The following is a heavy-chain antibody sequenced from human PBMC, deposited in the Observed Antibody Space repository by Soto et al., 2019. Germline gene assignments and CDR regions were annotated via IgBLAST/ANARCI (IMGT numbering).Heavy chain of an antibody. D-gene: IGHD2-15*01. CDR3: AKIVDYYYYYYGMDV. CDR1: GFTFSSYA. J-gene: IGHJ6*02. V-gene: IGHV3-23*01. CDR2: ISDSGGST. Sequence: PVGSLRLSCAASGFTFSSYAMNWVRQAPGKGLEWVSGISDSGGSTYYADSVKGRFIISRDTSKNTVYLQMNSLRAEDTAVYFCAKIVDYYYYYYGMDVWGQGTTVTVSS.